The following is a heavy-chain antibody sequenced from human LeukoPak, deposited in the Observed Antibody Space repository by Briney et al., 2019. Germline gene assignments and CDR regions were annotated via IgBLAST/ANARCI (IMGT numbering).Heavy chain of an antibody. V-gene: IGHV4-38-2*02. CDR2: INHSGST. Sequence: SETLSLTCTVSGYSISSGHYWGWIRQPPGKGLEWIGEINHSGSTNYNPSLKSRVTISVDTSKNQFSLKLSSVTAADTAVYYCARVAEGYAGYWGQGTLVTVSS. J-gene: IGHJ4*02. CDR1: GYSISSGHY. D-gene: IGHD1-1*01. CDR3: ARVAEGYAGY.